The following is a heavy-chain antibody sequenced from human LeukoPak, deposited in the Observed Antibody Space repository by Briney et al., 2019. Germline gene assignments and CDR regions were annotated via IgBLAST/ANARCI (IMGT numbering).Heavy chain of an antibody. CDR3: TRDKGNRDY. D-gene: IGHD1-14*01. J-gene: IGHJ4*02. Sequence: PGGSLRLSCAASGFTFSSYWMHWVRQAPGKGLEWVSVIYGSGTTYYADSVKGRFTISRDNSKNKLYLQMNSLRAEDTAVYYCTRDKGNRDYWGQGTLVTVSS. CDR2: IYGSGTT. CDR1: GFTFSSYW. V-gene: IGHV3-53*01.